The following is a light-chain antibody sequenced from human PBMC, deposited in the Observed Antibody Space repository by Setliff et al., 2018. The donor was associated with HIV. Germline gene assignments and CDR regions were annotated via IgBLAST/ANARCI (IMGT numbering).Light chain of an antibody. CDR3: SSFTTSSTRV. J-gene: IGLJ1*01. CDR1: SSDVGDNNS. V-gene: IGLV2-14*03. CDR2: DVT. Sequence: QSALTQPASVSGSPGQSITISCTGTSSDVGDNNSVSWYQQHPGKAPKLMIYDVTYRPSGGSNRFSGSKSGNTASLTISGLQAEAEADYYCSSFTTSSTRVFGTGTKVTVL.